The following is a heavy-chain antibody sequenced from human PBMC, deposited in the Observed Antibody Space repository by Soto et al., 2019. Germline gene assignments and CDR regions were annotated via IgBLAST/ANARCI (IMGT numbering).Heavy chain of an antibody. V-gene: IGHV4-61*01. CDR3: AGGRDSYRTYGNGFDP. D-gene: IGHD5-18*01. Sequence: QVQLQESGPGLVKPSETLSLTCTVSGGSVSSGSYYWSWIRQPPGKGLEWIGYIYYSGSTNYNPSLKSRVTISVDTSRTQFSLKLSSVTAADTAVYYCAGGRDSYRTYGNGFDPWGQGTLVTVSS. CDR2: IYYSGST. J-gene: IGHJ5*02. CDR1: GGSVSSGSYY.